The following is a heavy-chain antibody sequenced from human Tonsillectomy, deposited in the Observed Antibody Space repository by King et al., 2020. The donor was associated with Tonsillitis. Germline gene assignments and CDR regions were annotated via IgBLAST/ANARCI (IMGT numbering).Heavy chain of an antibody. J-gene: IGHJ4*02. D-gene: IGHD4-23*01. CDR2: IGGGGAST. Sequence: EVQLVESGGGLVQPGGSLRLSCAASGFTFSSYGMSWVRQAPGKGLEWVSAIGGGGASTYYADSVRGRFTISRDNSKNALFLQMNSLRVEDTAAYYCAKVYGGNSNFDYWGQGTLVTVSS. V-gene: IGHV3-23*04. CDR1: GFTFSSYG. CDR3: AKVYGGNSNFDY.